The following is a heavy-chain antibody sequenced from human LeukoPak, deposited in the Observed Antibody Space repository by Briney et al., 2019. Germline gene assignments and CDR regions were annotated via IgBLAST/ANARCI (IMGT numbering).Heavy chain of an antibody. CDR3: ATANRYSLYMDV. CDR2: IYISGST. CDR1: GGSLSSYY. V-gene: IGHV4-4*07. Sequence: SETLSLTCTVSGGSLSSYYWSWIRQPAGKGLECIGRIYISGSTSYNPSLKSRVTMSVDTSKNQFSLRLSSVTAADTAVYYCATANRYSLYMDVWGKGTTVTVSS. J-gene: IGHJ6*03. D-gene: IGHD1-14*01.